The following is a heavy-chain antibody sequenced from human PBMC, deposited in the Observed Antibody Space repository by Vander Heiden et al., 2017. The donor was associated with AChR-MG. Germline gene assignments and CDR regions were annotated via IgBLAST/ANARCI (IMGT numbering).Heavy chain of an antibody. V-gene: IGHV1-69*06. J-gene: IGHJ2*01. D-gene: IGHD2-21*02. CDR2: IIPSLGTA. CDR1: GGTFRIYS. CDR3: ARSPSYCGGDCYFFRYFDL. Sequence: QVQLVQSGAEVQKPGSSVKVSCKASGGTFRIYSISWVLQALGQGLECMGGIIPSLGTANYAQKSQGRVTITADKATSTAYMELSSLRSEDTAVYYCARSPSYCGGDCYFFRYFDLWGRGTLGTVSS.